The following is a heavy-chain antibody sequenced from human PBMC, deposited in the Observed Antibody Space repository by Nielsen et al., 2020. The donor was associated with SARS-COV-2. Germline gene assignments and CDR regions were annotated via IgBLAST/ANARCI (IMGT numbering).Heavy chain of an antibody. D-gene: IGHD3-10*01. CDR3: TTQGVLLWFGRAF. J-gene: IGHJ4*02. CDR1: GFTFGDYA. CDR2: IRSKAYGGTT. V-gene: IGHV3-49*04. Sequence: GESLKISCTASGFTFGDYAMSWVRQAPGKGLEWVGFIRSKAYGGTTEYAASVKGRFTISRDDSKNTLYLQVNSLKTEDTAVYYCTTQGVLLWFGRAFWGQGTLVTVSS.